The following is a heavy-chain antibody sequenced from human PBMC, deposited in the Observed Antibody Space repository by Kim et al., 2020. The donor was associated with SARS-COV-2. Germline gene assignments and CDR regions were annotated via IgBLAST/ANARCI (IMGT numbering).Heavy chain of an antibody. CDR3: TRDRPVWFGDWGAFDI. CDR1: GFTFGDYA. Sequence: GGSLRLSCTASGFTFGDYAMSWFRQAPGKGLEWVGFIRSKAYGGTTEYAASVKGRFTISRDDSKSIAYLQMNSLKTEDTAVYYCTRDRPVWFGDWGAFDIWGQGTMVTVSS. CDR2: IRSKAYGGTT. J-gene: IGHJ3*02. V-gene: IGHV3-49*03. D-gene: IGHD3-10*01.